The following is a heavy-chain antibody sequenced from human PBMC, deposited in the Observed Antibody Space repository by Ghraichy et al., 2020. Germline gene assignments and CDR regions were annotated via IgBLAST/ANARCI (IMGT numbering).Heavy chain of an antibody. V-gene: IGHV3-7*03. CDR2: IKQDGSEK. J-gene: IGHJ4*02. D-gene: IGHD5-12*01. Sequence: GGSLRLSCAASGFTFSSYWMSWVRQAPGKGLEWVANIKQDGSEKYYVDSVKGRFTISRDNAKNSLYLQMNSLRAEDTAVYYCARALGSSGGYDYSQGDLFDYWGQGTLVTVSS. CDR3: ARALGSSGGYDYSQGDLFDY. CDR1: GFTFSSYW.